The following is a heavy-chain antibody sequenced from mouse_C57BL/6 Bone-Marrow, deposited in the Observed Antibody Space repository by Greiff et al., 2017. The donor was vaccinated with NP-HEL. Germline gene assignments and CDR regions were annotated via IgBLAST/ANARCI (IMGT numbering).Heavy chain of an antibody. V-gene: IGHV14-4*01. J-gene: IGHJ2*01. CDR3: TTFYDYDGY. Sequence: VQLQQSGAELVRPGASVKLSCTASGFNIKDDYMHWVKQRPEQGLEWIGWIDPENGDTEYASKFQGKATITADSSSNTAYLQLSSLTSEDTAVYYCTTFYDYDGYWGQGTTLTVSS. D-gene: IGHD2-4*01. CDR1: GFNIKDDY. CDR2: IDPENGDT.